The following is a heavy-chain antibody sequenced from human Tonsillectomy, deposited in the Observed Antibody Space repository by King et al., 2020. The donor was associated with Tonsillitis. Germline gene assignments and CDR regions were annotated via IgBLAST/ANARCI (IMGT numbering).Heavy chain of an antibody. J-gene: IGHJ2*01. V-gene: IGHV4-59*01. D-gene: IGHD3-22*01. CDR1: GGSISSYY. CDR3: ARATFSNYYDSGGYYRPWYFDL. Sequence: QLQESGPGLVKPSETLSLTCTVSGGSISSYYWSWIRQPPGKGLEWIGYIYYSGSTNYNPSLKSRVTISVDTSKNQFSLKLSSVTAADTAVYYCARATFSNYYDSGGYYRPWYFDLWGRGTLVTVSS. CDR2: IYYSGST.